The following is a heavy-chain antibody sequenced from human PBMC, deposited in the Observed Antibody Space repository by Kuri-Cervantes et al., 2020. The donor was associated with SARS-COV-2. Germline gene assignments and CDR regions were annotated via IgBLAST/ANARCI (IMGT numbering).Heavy chain of an antibody. CDR3: ARQVVVPAYGMDV. V-gene: IGHV1-2*02. CDR1: GYTFTGYY. CDR2: INPNSGGT. Sequence: ASVKVSCKASGYTFTGYYMHWVRQAPGQGLEWMGWINPNSGGTNYAQKFQGRVTMTRDTSISAAYMELSRLRSDDTAVYYCARQVVVPAYGMDVWGQGTTVTVSS. J-gene: IGHJ6*02. D-gene: IGHD2-2*01.